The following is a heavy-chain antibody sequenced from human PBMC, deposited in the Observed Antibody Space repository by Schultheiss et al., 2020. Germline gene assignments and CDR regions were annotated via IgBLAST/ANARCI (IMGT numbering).Heavy chain of an antibody. CDR2: ISGSGSNT. V-gene: IGHV3-23*01. J-gene: IGHJ4*02. Sequence: GESLKISCAASGFTFSSYAMIWVRQAPGKGLEWVSAISGSGSNTHYADSVKGRFTISRDNSKNTLYLQMNSLRAEDTAVYYCAKDRVLVPVWGQGTLVTVSS. CDR1: GFTFSSYA. CDR3: AKDRVLVPV. D-gene: IGHD2-2*01.